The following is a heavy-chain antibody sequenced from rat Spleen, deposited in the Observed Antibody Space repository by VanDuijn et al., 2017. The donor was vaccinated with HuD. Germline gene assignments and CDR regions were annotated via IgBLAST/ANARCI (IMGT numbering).Heavy chain of an antibody. D-gene: IGHD1-10*01. Sequence: EVQLVESGGGLVQPGRSLKLSCAVSGFTFSDYYMAWVRQAPNKGLEWVASICYEGSSTYYGDSVKGRFTISRDNAKSTLYLQMNSLRSEDTATYYCTTENYWFAYWGQGTLVTVSS. CDR2: ICYEGSST. J-gene: IGHJ3*01. V-gene: IGHV5-22*01. CDR1: GFTFSDYY. CDR3: TTENYWFAY.